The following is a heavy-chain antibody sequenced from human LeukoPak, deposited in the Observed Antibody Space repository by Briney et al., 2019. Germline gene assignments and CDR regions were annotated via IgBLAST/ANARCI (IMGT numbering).Heavy chain of an antibody. V-gene: IGHV3-53*01. CDR1: GFTVSSNY. CDR2: IYSGGST. D-gene: IGHD1-14*01. Sequence: GGSLRLSCAASGFTVSSNYMSWVRQAPGKGLEWGSAIYSGGSTYYADSVKGRFTISRDNSKNTLYLQMNSLRAEDTAVYYSARWSHNRSCSSSSDYWGKGTLVTVSS. CDR3: ARWSHNRSCSSSSDY. J-gene: IGHJ4*02.